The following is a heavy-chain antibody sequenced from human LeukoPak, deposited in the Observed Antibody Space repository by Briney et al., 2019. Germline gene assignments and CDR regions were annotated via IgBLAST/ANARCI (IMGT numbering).Heavy chain of an antibody. CDR3: ARDGDLDSLPSGF. D-gene: IGHD3-3*01. J-gene: IGHJ4*02. CDR1: GYTFTDYY. Sequence: ASVKVSCKASGYTFTDYYMHWVRQAPGQGLEWVGWINPNSGDTKYAKRFQGRVTMTRDTSISAAYMELTRLTSDDTAVYYCARDGDLDSLPSGFWGQGTLVTVSS. V-gene: IGHV1-2*02. CDR2: INPNSGDT.